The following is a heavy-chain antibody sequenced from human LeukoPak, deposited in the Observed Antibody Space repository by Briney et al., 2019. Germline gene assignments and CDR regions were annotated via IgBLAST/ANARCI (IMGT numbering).Heavy chain of an antibody. CDR2: VSYDGSNK. CDR3: ARDPRIQLWSPHGWFDP. V-gene: IGHV3-30*03. J-gene: IGHJ5*02. Sequence: GGSLRLSCAASGFTFSSYGMHWVRQAPGKGLEWVAVVSYDGSNKYYADSVKGRFTISRDNSKNTLYLQMNSLRAEDTAVYYCARDPRIQLWSPHGWFDPWGQGTLVTVSS. D-gene: IGHD5-18*01. CDR1: GFTFSSYG.